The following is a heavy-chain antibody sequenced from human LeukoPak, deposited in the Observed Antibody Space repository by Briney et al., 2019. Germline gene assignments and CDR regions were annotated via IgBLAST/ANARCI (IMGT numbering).Heavy chain of an antibody. J-gene: IGHJ6*02. V-gene: IGHV3-33*01. D-gene: IGHD3-10*01. CDR1: GFTFSSNG. CDR3: ARGVGNYYYVMDV. Sequence: GTSLRLSCAASGFTFSSNGMHWVRQAPGKGLEWVAVIWYDGSNKYYADSVKGRFTISRDNSKNTLYLQMNSLRAEDTAVYYCARGVGNYYYVMDVWGQGTTVTVSS. CDR2: IWYDGSNK.